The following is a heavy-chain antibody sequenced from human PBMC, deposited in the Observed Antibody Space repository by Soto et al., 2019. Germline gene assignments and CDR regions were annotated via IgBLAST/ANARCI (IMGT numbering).Heavy chain of an antibody. Sequence: GGSLRLSCAASGFTFSSVWMSWVRQAPGKGLEWVANIKQDGSEKYYVDSVKGRFTISRDNAKNSLYLQMNSLRAEGTAVYYCARIGYDAFDIWGQGTMVTVSS. CDR3: ARIGYDAFDI. V-gene: IGHV3-7*01. J-gene: IGHJ3*02. CDR1: GFTFSSVW. CDR2: IKQDGSEK. D-gene: IGHD5-18*01.